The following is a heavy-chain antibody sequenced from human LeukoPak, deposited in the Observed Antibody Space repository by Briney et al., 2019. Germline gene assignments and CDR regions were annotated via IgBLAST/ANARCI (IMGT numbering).Heavy chain of an antibody. Sequence: QAGGSLRLSCAASGFTFSHYAMSWVRQAPGKGLEWVSSISGTGGSTYYADSVKGRFTISSDNSKNTLYLQMNSLRAEDTAVYYCARALYYYEQEGDCWFDPWGQGTLVTVSS. CDR2: ISGTGGST. J-gene: IGHJ5*02. CDR3: ARALYYYEQEGDCWFDP. V-gene: IGHV3-23*01. CDR1: GFTFSHYA. D-gene: IGHD3-22*01.